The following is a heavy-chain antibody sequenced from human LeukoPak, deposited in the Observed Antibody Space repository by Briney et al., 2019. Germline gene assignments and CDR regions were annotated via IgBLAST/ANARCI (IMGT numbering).Heavy chain of an antibody. D-gene: IGHD6-25*01. J-gene: IGHJ3*02. CDR2: MNPNSGNT. Sequence: ASVKVSCKASGYTFTSYDINWVGQATGQGREWMGWMNPNSGNTGYAQKFQGRVTITSNTSISTAYIELSSLRSEDTAVYYCASLTATHARSDAFDIWGQGTMVTVSS. CDR1: GYTFTSYD. CDR3: ASLTATHARSDAFDI. V-gene: IGHV1-8*03.